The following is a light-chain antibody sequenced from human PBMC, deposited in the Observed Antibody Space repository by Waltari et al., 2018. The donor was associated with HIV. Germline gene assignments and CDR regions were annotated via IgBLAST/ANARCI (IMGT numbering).Light chain of an antibody. J-gene: IGKJ3*01. V-gene: IGKV1-39*01. CDR3: QQSYDSPFN. CDR2: SAY. CDR1: QAISSY. Sequence: DIQMTQSPSALSASLGDNVVITCRASQAISSYLNWYQQTSNKAPVLLVYSAYKLQSGAPSRFRGAGSGSDFSLSITGLQTEDFATYFCQQSYDSPFNFGPGT.